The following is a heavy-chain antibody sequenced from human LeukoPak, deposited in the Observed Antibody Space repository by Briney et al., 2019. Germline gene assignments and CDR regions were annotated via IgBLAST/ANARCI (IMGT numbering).Heavy chain of an antibody. CDR2: IQNDGTNK. CDR1: GFTFSTYG. D-gene: IGHD5-24*01. CDR3: AKSRDGYLFDY. Sequence: GGSLRLSCAASGFTFSTYGMHWARQAPGKGLEWVAFIQNDGTNKYYADSVKGRFTISRDNSKNTLYLQMNSLRAEDTAVYYCAKSRDGYLFDYWGQGTLVTVSS. V-gene: IGHV3-30*02. J-gene: IGHJ4*02.